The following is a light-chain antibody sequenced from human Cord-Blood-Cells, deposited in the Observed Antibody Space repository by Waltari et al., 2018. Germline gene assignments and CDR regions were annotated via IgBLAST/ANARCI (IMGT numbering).Light chain of an antibody. CDR1: QSVSSSY. CDR2: GAS. Sequence: ELVLTQSPGTLSLSPGERATLSCRASQSVSSSYLAWYQQKPGQAPRLLIYGASSRATGIPDRFSGSGSGTDFTLTISRLEPEEFAVYYCQQYGSSPPITFGPGTKVDIK. V-gene: IGKV3-20*01. CDR3: QQYGSSPPIT. J-gene: IGKJ3*01.